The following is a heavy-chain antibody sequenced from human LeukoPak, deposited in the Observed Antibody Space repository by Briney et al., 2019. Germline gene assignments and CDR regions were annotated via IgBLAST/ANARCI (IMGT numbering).Heavy chain of an antibody. CDR3: ARGPSIQLWSDPYYYYGMDV. D-gene: IGHD5-18*01. CDR2: ISSSSSYI. CDR1: GFTFSSYA. J-gene: IGHJ6*02. Sequence: GGSLRLSCAASGFTFSSYAMSWVRQAPGKGLECVSTISSSSSYIYYADSVKGRFTISRDNAKNSLYLQMNSLRAEDTAVYYCARGPSIQLWSDPYYYYGMDVWGQGTTVTVSS. V-gene: IGHV3-21*01.